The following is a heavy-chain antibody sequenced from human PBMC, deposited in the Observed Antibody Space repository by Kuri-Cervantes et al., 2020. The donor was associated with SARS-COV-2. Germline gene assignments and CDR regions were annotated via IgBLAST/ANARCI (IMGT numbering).Heavy chain of an antibody. CDR3: ARAHGDYRLFDY. CDR1: GGSISSSSYY. Sequence: GSLRLSCTVSGGSISSSSYYWGWIRQPPGKGLEWIGYIYYSGSTNYNPSLKSRVTISADTSKNQFSLKLSSVTAADTAVYYCARAHGDYRLFDYWGQGTLVTVSS. J-gene: IGHJ4*02. V-gene: IGHV4-61*05. CDR2: IYYSGST. D-gene: IGHD4-17*01.